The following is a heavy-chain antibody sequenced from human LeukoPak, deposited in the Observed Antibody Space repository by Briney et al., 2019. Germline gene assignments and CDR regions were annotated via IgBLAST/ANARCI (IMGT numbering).Heavy chain of an antibody. CDR3: ARLLAIVGATGGSYFDY. CDR1: GYSFTNYW. V-gene: IGHV5-51*01. CDR2: IYPGDSDT. D-gene: IGHD1-26*01. J-gene: IGHJ4*02. Sequence: GESLKISCKGSGYSFTNYWIGWVRQMPGKGLEWLGIIYPGDSDTRYSPSFQGQVTISADKSITTAYLQWSSLKASDTAMYYCARLLAIVGATGGSYFDYWGQGTLVTVSS.